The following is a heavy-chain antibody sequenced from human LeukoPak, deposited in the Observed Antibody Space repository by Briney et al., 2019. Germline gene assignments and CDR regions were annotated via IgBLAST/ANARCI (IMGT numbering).Heavy chain of an antibody. CDR3: ARGPPRGKYYYMDV. D-gene: IGHD1-1*01. CDR2: GTASDT. J-gene: IGHJ6*03. CDR1: GFTFSSFD. Sequence: PGGSLRLSCAASGFTFSSFDMHWVRQPTGQGLEWVSTGTASDTYYPGSVEGRFTLSRDNAKNSLYLQMNSLTAGDTAVYYCARGPPRGKYYYMDVWGKGTTVTVSS. V-gene: IGHV3-13*01.